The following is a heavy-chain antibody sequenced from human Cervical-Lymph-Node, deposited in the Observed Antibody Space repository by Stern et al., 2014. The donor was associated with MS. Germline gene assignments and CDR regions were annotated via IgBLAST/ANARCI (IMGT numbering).Heavy chain of an antibody. D-gene: IGHD6-13*01. V-gene: IGHV7-4-1*02. J-gene: IGHJ4*02. Sequence: VQLVESGSELKKPGASVKVSCKASGYTFTNYALNWVRQAPGQGLEWMGWINTNTGHPTYAQGFTGRFVFSLDTSVSTAYLQISSLKAEDTAVYYCARLRKQLAIKYYFDYWGQGTLVTVSS. CDR3: ARLRKQLAIKYYFDY. CDR2: INTNTGHP. CDR1: GYTFTNYA.